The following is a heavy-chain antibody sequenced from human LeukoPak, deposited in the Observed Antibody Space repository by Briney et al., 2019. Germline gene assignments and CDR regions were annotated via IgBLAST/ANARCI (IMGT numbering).Heavy chain of an antibody. J-gene: IGHJ4*02. V-gene: IGHV1-24*01. CDR3: ATDLRDYVWGSYRRFDY. CDR2: FDPEDGET. Sequence: ASVKVSCKVSGYTLTELSMHWVRQAPGKGLEWMGGFDPEDGETIYAQKFQGRVTMTEDTSTDTAYMELGSLRSEDTAVYYCATDLRDYVWGSYRRFDYWGQGTLVTVSS. CDR1: GYTLTELS. D-gene: IGHD3-16*02.